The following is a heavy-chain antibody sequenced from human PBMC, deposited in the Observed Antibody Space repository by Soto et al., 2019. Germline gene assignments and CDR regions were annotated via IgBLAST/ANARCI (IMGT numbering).Heavy chain of an antibody. J-gene: IGHJ3*01. Sequence: TLSLTRVVEAASVSTSSWWRRFRQPPGTAQAWIGEIYPSGGTSYSPSLQSRLSLLGDKSRNEFSLRLSFVSAADTAIYFCARGPRSASLSVEGFDVWGQGTEVT. CDR1: AASVSTSSW. CDR2: IYPSGGT. V-gene: IGHV4-4*01. CDR3: ARGPRSASLSVEGFDV. D-gene: IGHD6-19*01.